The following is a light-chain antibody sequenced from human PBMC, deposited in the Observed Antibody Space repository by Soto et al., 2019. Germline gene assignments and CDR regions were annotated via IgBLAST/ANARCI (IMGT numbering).Light chain of an antibody. CDR3: MQALQRAT. CDR2: LGS. Sequence: DIVMTQSPLSLPVTPGEPASISCRSSQSLLHSNGYNYLDWYLQKPGQSPQLLIYLGSNRASGVPDRFSCSVSGTDFTLKISRVEAEDVRVYYCMQALQRATFGPGTKVPIK. CDR1: QSLLHSNGYNY. V-gene: IGKV2-28*01. J-gene: IGKJ3*01.